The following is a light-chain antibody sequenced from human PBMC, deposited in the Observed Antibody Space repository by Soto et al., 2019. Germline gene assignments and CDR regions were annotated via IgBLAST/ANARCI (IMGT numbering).Light chain of an antibody. CDR3: QQSYSSPQT. V-gene: IGKV1-39*01. CDR2: GAS. J-gene: IGKJ1*01. CDR1: QNITRF. Sequence: DIQMTQSPSSLSASVGDRVSITCRAGQNITRFLNWYQQKPGKAPKLLIYGASSLQSGVPSRFSGSGSGTDFTLTISSLQPEDFATYYCQQSYSSPQTFGQGTKVEIK.